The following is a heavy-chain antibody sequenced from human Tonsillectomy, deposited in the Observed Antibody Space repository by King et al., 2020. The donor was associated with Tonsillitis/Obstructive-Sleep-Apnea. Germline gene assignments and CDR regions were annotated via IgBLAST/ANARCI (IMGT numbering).Heavy chain of an antibody. D-gene: IGHD1-26*01. J-gene: IGHJ4*02. Sequence: QLQESGPGLVKPSETLSLTCTVSGGPISNSYWNWIRQPPGKGLEWIGYIYNSDSIYNPSLKSRVTISVDTSKNQFSLKVSSVTAADTAVYYCARVAGATVDYWGQGILVTVSS. CDR2: IYNSDS. V-gene: IGHV4-59*01. CDR3: ARVAGATVDY. CDR1: GGPISNSY.